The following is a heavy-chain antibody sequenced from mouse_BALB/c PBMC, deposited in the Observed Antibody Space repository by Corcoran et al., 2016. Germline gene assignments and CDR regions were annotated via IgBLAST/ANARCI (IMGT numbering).Heavy chain of an antibody. D-gene: IGHD2-1*01. CDR3: ARGGPYGNYNAMDY. V-gene: IGHV1-18*01. J-gene: IGHJ4*01. CDR2: INPYNGGT. CDR1: GYSFTGYT. Sequence: EVQLQQSGPELVKPGASMKISCKASGYSFTGYTMNWVQQSHGKNLEWIGLINPYNGGTSYNQKFKGKATLTVDKSSSTSYMELLSLTSEDSAVYYCARGGPYGNYNAMDYWGQGTSVTVSS.